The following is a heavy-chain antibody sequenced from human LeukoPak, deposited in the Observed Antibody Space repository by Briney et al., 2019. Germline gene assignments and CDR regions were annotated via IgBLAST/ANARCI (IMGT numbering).Heavy chain of an antibody. Sequence: PGGSLRLSCAASGFTFSNAWMSWVRQAPGKGLEWVGRIKSKTDGGTTDYAAPVKGRFTISRDDSKNTLYLQMNSLKTEDTAVYYCTTGGKMGSAAGRRYFQHWGQGTLVTVSS. J-gene: IGHJ1*01. CDR1: GFTFSNAW. V-gene: IGHV3-15*01. D-gene: IGHD6-13*01. CDR2: IKSKTDGGTT. CDR3: TTGGKMGSAAGRRYFQH.